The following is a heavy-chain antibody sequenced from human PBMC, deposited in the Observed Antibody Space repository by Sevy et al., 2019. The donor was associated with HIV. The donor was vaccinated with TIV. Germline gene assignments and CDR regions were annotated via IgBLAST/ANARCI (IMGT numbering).Heavy chain of an antibody. CDR3: AREGCTKPHDY. Sequence: GGSLRLSCVASGFNFNIYSFSWVRQAPGKGLEWVSTVSFGCGRINYADSVQGRFTISRDDSKKTLYLEMHSLRVEDTAVYYCAREGCTKPHDYWGQGTLVTVSS. CDR2: VSFGCGRI. D-gene: IGHD2-8*01. V-gene: IGHV3-23*01. CDR1: GFNFNIYS. J-gene: IGHJ4*02.